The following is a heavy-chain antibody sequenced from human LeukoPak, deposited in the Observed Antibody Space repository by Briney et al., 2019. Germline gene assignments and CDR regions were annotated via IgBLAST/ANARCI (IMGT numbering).Heavy chain of an antibody. Sequence: ASVKVSCKASGYTFTSYGISWVRQAPGQGLEWMGRIIPILGIANYAQKFQGRVTITADKSTSTAYMELSSLRSEDTAVYYCARGGAVGSGTDAFDIWGQGTMVTVSS. CDR1: GYTFTSYG. CDR2: IIPILGIA. D-gene: IGHD3-10*01. CDR3: ARGGAVGSGTDAFDI. J-gene: IGHJ3*02. V-gene: IGHV1-69*04.